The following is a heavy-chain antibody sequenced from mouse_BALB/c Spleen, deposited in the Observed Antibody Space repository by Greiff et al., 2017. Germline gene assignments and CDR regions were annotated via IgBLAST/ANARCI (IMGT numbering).Heavy chain of an antibody. J-gene: IGHJ3*01. CDR1: GFTFSSFG. CDR3: AREDYYGSGAWFAY. V-gene: IGHV5-17*02. D-gene: IGHD1-1*01. Sequence: EVMLVQSGGGLVQPGGSRKLSCAASGFTFSSFGMHWVRQAPEKGLEWVAYISSGSSTIYYADTVKGRFTISRDNPKNTLFLQMTSLRSEDTAMVYCAREDYYGSGAWFAYWGQGTLVTVAA. CDR2: ISSGSSTI.